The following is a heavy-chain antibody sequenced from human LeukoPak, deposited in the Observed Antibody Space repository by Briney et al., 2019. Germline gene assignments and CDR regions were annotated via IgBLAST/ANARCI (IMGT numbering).Heavy chain of an antibody. CDR3: TTYDYGDYYFFYGMDV. Sequence: PGGSLRLSCAASGFTFSNAWMSWVRQVPGKGLEWVGRIKRKTDGGTIDYGAAVKGRFTISRDDSKNTLYLQTDSLKSEDTAVYYCTTYDYGDYYFFYGMDVWGQGTTVTVSS. J-gene: IGHJ6*02. D-gene: IGHD4-17*01. V-gene: IGHV3-15*01. CDR1: GFTFSNAW. CDR2: IKRKTDGGTI.